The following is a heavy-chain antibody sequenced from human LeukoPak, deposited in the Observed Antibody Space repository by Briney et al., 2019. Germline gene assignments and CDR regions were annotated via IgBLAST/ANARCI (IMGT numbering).Heavy chain of an antibody. CDR3: ARGTYSSSPGLVDY. J-gene: IGHJ4*02. V-gene: IGHV3-30*02. CDR1: GFTFSNYG. CDR2: IRYDGSNK. Sequence: GGSLRLSCTASGFTFSNYGMHWVRQAPGKGLEWVTFIRYDGSNKDYADSVKGRFTISRDNAKNSLYLQMNSLRAEDTAVYYCARGTYSSSPGLVDYWGQGTLVTVSS. D-gene: IGHD6-6*01.